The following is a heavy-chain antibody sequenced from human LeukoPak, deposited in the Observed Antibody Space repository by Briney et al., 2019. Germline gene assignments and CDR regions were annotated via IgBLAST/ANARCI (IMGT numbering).Heavy chain of an antibody. V-gene: IGHV3-9*01. D-gene: IGHD6-19*01. CDR2: VSWNSGSI. J-gene: IGHJ4*02. CDR3: AKDNRRHYTSGPNPDSLH. Sequence: GGSLRLSCAGSGFIFNNYAMHWVRQPPGKGLEWVSGVSWNSGSIDYADSVKGRFTISRDNAKNSLYLQMNGLRVEDTAFYYCAKDNRRHYTSGPNPDSLHWGQGALVTVSS. CDR1: GFIFNNYA.